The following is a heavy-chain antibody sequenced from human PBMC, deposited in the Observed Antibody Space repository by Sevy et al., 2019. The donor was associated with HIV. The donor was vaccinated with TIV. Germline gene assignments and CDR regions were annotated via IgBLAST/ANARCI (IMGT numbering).Heavy chain of an antibody. CDR3: ARDSEVPGAERSGSYGMDV. Sequence: GGSLRLSCAASGFTVSSNYMSWVRQAPGKGLEWVSVIYSGGSTYYADSVKGRFTISRDNSKNTLYLQMNSLRAEDTAVYYCARDSEVPGAERSGSYGMDVWGQGTTVTVSS. CDR1: GFTVSSNY. J-gene: IGHJ6*02. CDR2: IYSGGST. V-gene: IGHV3-53*01. D-gene: IGHD1-26*01.